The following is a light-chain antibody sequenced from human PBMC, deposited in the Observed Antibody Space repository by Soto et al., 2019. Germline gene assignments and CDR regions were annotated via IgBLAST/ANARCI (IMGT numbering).Light chain of an antibody. CDR1: QGISSY. J-gene: IGKJ3*01. Sequence: AIRMTQSPSSFSASTGDRVTITCRASQGISSYLAWYPQKPGKAPKLLIYAASTLQSGVPSRFSGSGSGTDFTLTISCLQSEDFANYYCQQYYSYPSTFGPGTKVYI. CDR3: QQYYSYPST. V-gene: IGKV1-8*01. CDR2: AAS.